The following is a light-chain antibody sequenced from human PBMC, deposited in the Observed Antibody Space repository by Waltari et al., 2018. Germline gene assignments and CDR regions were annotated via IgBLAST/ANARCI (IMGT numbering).Light chain of an antibody. J-gene: IGKJ5*01. V-gene: IGKV3-11*01. CDR3: QQRNNWLIT. CDR2: DAT. CDR1: QSVYKY. Sequence: EAVLTQSPGTLSLFPGERATLSCRASQSVYKYLAWYQQKPGQAPRLLIYDATKRVTGIPARFSGSGSETDFTLTISSLEPEDFAVYYCQQRNNWLITFGQGTRLEIK.